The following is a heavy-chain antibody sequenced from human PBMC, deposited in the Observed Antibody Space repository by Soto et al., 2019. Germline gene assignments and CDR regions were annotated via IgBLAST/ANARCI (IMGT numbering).Heavy chain of an antibody. CDR1: GFTFSSYA. Sequence: GESLKISCAASGFTFSSYAMSWVRQAPGKGLEWVSAISGSGGSTYYADSVKGRFTISRDNSKNTLYLQMNSLRAEDTAVYYCAKFVLAPRTAPLNQVNYYGMDVWGQGTTVTVSS. CDR2: ISGSGGST. J-gene: IGHJ6*02. D-gene: IGHD2-21*01. V-gene: IGHV3-23*01. CDR3: AKFVLAPRTAPLNQVNYYGMDV.